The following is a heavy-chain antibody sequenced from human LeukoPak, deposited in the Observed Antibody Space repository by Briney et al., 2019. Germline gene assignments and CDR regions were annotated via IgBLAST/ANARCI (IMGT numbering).Heavy chain of an antibody. V-gene: IGHV4-38-2*02. CDR1: GYSISSGYY. J-gene: IGHJ6*03. CDR2: IYHSGST. CDR3: ARGPGLFYYYYYMDV. Sequence: PSETLSLTCTVSGYSISSGYYWGWIRQPPGKGLEWIGSIYHSGSTYYNPSLKSRVTISVDTSKNQFSLKLSSVTAADTAVYYCARGPGLFYYYYYMDVWGKGTTVTVSS. D-gene: IGHD2-21*01.